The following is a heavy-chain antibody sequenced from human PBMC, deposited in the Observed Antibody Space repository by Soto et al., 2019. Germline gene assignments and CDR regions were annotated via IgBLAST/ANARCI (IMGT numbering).Heavy chain of an antibody. D-gene: IGHD1-1*01. J-gene: IGHJ4*02. CDR3: ARGTYFDY. CDR1: GYIMTTYR. Sequence: QVQLVQSGTEVKKPGASVKVSCKASGYIMTTYRVSWVRQAPGQGLEWVGWISAYNDHTNYAQKFQGRVTMTTDTSTSTAYMELRSLRSDDTAVYYCARGTYFDYWGQGTMVTVSS. CDR2: ISAYNDHT. V-gene: IGHV1-18*01.